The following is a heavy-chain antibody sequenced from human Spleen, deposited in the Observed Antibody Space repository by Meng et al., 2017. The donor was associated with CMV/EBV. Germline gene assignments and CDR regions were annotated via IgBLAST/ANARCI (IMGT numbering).Heavy chain of an antibody. D-gene: IGHD6-19*01. CDR1: GGPVSSGGYY. J-gene: IGHJ4*02. CDR3: ARVSSGWDYFDY. Sequence: VQAPGLRPGLAKPPQTLPRPCTGAGGPVSSGGYYWTWIRQHPGKGLEWFGHIYYSGSTFYNPSLKRRVIISIDTSKNQFSLNLRSVTAADTAVYYCARVSSGWDYFDYWGQGTLVTVSS. CDR2: IYYSGST. V-gene: IGHV4-31*03.